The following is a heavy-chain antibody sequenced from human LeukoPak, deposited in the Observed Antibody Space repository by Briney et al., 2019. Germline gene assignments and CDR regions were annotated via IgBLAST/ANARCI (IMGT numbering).Heavy chain of an antibody. CDR1: GFTFSSYS. Sequence: GGSLRLSCAASGFTFSSYSMNWVRQAPGKGLEWVPYISSSSSTIYYADSVKGRFTISRDNAKNSLYLQMNSLRAEDTAVYYCARDAGGCGGDCPSFDYWGQGTLVTVSS. J-gene: IGHJ4*02. V-gene: IGHV3-48*01. D-gene: IGHD2-21*01. CDR3: ARDAGGCGGDCPSFDY. CDR2: ISSSSSTI.